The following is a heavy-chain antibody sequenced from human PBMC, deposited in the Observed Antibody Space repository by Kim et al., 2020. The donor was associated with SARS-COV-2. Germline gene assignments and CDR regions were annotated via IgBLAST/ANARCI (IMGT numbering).Heavy chain of an antibody. J-gene: IGHJ5*02. CDR3: ARDRPNEAVVDP. V-gene: IGHV4-31*03. D-gene: IGHD1-1*01. Sequence: SETLSLTCTVSGGSISSGGYYWSWIRQHPGKGLEWIGYIYYSGSTYYNPSLKSRVTISVDTSKNQFSLKLSSVTAADTAVYYCARDRPNEAVVDPWGQGTLVTVSS. CDR2: IYYSGST. CDR1: GGSISSGGYY.